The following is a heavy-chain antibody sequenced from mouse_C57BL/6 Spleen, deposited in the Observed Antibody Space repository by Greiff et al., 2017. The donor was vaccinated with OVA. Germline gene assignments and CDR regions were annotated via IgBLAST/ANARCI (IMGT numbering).Heavy chain of an antibody. CDR2: IRSKSNNYAT. V-gene: IGHV10-1*01. Sequence: VQLKESGGGLVQPKGSLKLSCAASGFSFNTYAMNWVRQAPGKGLEWVARIRSKSNNYATYYADSVKDRFTISRDDSESMLYLQMNNVKTEDTAMYYCVRHEGYYAMDYWGQGTSVTVSS. CDR3: VRHEGYYAMDY. J-gene: IGHJ4*01. CDR1: GFSFNTYA.